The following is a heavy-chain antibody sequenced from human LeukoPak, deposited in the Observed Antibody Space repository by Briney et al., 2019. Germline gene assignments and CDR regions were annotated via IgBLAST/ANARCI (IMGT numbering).Heavy chain of an antibody. Sequence: VASVEVSCKASGFTFTSSAVQWVRQARGQRLEWIGWIVVGSGNTNYAQKFQERVTITRDMSTSTVYMELSSLRSEDTAVYYCAAEGRPTVVTFRKGAVDLWGQGTMVTVSS. CDR2: IVVGSGNT. CDR3: AAEGRPTVVTFRKGAVDL. V-gene: IGHV1-58*01. D-gene: IGHD4-23*01. CDR1: GFTFTSSA. J-gene: IGHJ3*01.